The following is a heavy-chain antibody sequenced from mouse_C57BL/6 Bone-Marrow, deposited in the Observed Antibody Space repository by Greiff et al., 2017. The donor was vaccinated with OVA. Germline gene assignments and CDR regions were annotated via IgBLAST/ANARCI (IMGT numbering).Heavy chain of an antibody. Sequence: QVQLKQSGPGLVQPSQSLSITCTVSGFSLTSYGVHWVRQSPGKGLEWLGVIWSGGSTDYNAAFISRLSISKDNSKSQVFFKMNSLQADDTAIDYCARREIYYYGSSYVRYFDVWGTGTTVTVSS. V-gene: IGHV2-2*01. J-gene: IGHJ1*03. CDR1: GFSLTSYG. D-gene: IGHD1-1*01. CDR3: ARREIYYYGSSYVRYFDV. CDR2: IWSGGST.